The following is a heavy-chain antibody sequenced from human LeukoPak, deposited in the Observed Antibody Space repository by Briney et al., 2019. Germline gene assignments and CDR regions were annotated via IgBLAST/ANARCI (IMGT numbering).Heavy chain of an antibody. D-gene: IGHD3-3*01. CDR3: ARGATYYDFWSGYYPIDYYYYYMDV. Sequence: VASVKASCKASGYTFTSYDINWVRQATGQGLEWMGWMNPNSGNTGYAQKFQGRATITRNTSISTAYMELSSLRSEDTAVYYCARGATYYDFWSGYYPIDYYYYYMDVWGKGTTVTVSS. J-gene: IGHJ6*03. CDR2: MNPNSGNT. V-gene: IGHV1-8*03. CDR1: GYTFTSYD.